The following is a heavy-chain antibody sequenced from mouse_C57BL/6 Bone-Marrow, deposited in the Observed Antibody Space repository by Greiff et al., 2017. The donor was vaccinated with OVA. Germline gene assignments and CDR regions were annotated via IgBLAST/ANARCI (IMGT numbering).Heavy chain of an antibody. CDR1: GFTFTTYY. Sequence: EVPGVESGGGLVQPGDSLSLTCAASGFTFTTYYMSWVRQPPGTALEWLAFIRNKPNGSTTEYSASVKGRLTISRDTSQSILYILMNAMRAEDSATYYCASYKGRGAVDYFDYWGQGTALTVSS. V-gene: IGHV7-3*01. D-gene: IGHD3-3*01. CDR3: ASYKGRGAVDYFDY. CDR2: IRNKPNGSTT. J-gene: IGHJ2*01.